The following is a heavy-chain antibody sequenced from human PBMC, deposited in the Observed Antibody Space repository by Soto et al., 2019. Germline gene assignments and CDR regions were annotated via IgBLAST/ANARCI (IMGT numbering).Heavy chain of an antibody. CDR2: SSTCXDTI. V-gene: IGHV3-48*02. CDR1: EFFVANYP. Sequence: GGSLRLRCVASEFFVANYPMKWVRHIPGKVLERISYSSTCXDTIPYADCVDGRFAISRDIARNSLSLHMSSLRDEDSAIYYCANGHQTKVCWPYYFESGGHGVPVTVPQ. J-gene: IGHJ4*01. CDR3: ANGHQTKVCWPYYFES. D-gene: IGHD3-9*01.